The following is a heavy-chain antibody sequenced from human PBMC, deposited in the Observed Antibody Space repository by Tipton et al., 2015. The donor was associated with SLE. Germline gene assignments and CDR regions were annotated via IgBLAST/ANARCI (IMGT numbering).Heavy chain of an antibody. CDR1: NYTFTSYA. D-gene: IGHD6-25*01. Sequence: QLVQSGAEVKKPGASVKVSCKASNYTFTSYAVSWVRQAPGQGLEWMGWVSTENGHTNYARKLQGRVTMTTDTSTSTAYMELRSLRSDDTAVYYCAMGIMAAGWKYWGQRTLVIVSS. V-gene: IGHV1-18*01. CDR2: VSTENGHT. J-gene: IGHJ4*02. CDR3: AMGIMAAGWKY.